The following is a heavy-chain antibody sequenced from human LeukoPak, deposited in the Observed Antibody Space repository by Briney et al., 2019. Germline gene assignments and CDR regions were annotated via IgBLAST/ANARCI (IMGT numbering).Heavy chain of an antibody. CDR2: IYYSGST. CDR1: GGSISSSSYY. V-gene: IGHV4-39*07. D-gene: IGHD2-21*02. CDR3: ARSLAYAYCGGDCQGAFDI. Sequence: SETLSLTCTVSGGSISSSSYYWGWIRQPPGKGLEWIGSIYYSGSTYYNPSLKSRVTISVDTSKNQFSLKLSSVTAADTAVYYCARSLAYAYCGGDCQGAFDIWGQGTMVTVSS. J-gene: IGHJ3*02.